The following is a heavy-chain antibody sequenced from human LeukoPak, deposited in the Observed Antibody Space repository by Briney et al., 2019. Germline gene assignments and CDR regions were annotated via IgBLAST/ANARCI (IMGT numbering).Heavy chain of an antibody. D-gene: IGHD2-15*01. V-gene: IGHV3-30-3*01. Sequence: GGSLRLSCAASGFTFNKFAMHWVRQAPGKGLEWVAGISHDGSDKYYADSVKGRFTISRDNSKITLYLQINSLRAEDTAVYYCARLETRGSAQAGGDYWGQGTLVTVSS. CDR1: GFTFNKFA. CDR2: ISHDGSDK. CDR3: ARLETRGSAQAGGDY. J-gene: IGHJ4*02.